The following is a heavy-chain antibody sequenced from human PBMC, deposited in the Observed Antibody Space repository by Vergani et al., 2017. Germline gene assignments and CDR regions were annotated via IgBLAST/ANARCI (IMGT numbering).Heavy chain of an antibody. J-gene: IGHJ4*02. Sequence: EVQLVESGGGLVQPGRSLRLSCAASGFTFDDYAMHWVRQAPGKGLEWVSGISVNSGRIGYADSVKGRFTISRDNGKNSLYLQMNSLRAEDTALYYCAKEVVPASFDYWGQGTLVTVSS. V-gene: IGHV3-9*01. CDR3: AKEVVPASFDY. CDR1: GFTFDDYA. D-gene: IGHD2-2*01. CDR2: ISVNSGRI.